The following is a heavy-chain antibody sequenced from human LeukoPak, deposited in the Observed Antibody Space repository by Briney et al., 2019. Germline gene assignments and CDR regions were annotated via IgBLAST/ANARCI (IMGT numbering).Heavy chain of an antibody. V-gene: IGHV3-33*01. CDR1: GFTFSSYG. Sequence: SGGSLRLSCAASGFTFSSYGMHWVRQDPGKGLEWVAVILNDGSQEKYADSVKGRFTISRDNSKNTLFLQMNSLRAEDTAVYYCARDDALGDNALDIWGQGTMVTVSS. CDR2: ILNDGSQE. J-gene: IGHJ3*02. CDR3: ARDDALGDNALDI. D-gene: IGHD3-16*01.